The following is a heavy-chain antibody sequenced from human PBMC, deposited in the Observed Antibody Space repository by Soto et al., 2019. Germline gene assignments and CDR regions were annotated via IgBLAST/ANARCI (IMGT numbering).Heavy chain of an antibody. CDR1: GGSISSSRSY. CDR3: ARPLSSSGWAPGGAFDI. D-gene: IGHD6-19*01. CDR2: IYYSGST. Sequence: SSETLSLTCTVSGGSISSSRSYWGWIRQPPGKGLEWIGSIYYSGSTYYKESLKSRVTISVDTSKNQFSLKLTSVTAADTAVYYCARPLSSSGWAPGGAFDIWGQGTMVTVSS. V-gene: IGHV4-39*01. J-gene: IGHJ3*02.